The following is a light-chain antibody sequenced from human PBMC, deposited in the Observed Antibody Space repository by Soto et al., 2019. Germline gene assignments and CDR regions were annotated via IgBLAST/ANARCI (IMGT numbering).Light chain of an antibody. CDR2: AAS. V-gene: IGKV1-9*01. CDR3: QQLITYPQT. J-gene: IGKJ1*01. Sequence: DIQLTQSPSFLSASVGDRFTITCRASQGISTYLAWYQQKPGKAPKLLIYAASTLQSGVPSRFSGSGSGTEFALAISSLQPEDFATYYCQQLITYPQTFGQGTKVDIK. CDR1: QGISTY.